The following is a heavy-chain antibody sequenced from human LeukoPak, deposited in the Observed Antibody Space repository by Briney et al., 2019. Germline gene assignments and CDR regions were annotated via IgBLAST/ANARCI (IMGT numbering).Heavy chain of an antibody. V-gene: IGHV4-59*08. Sequence: SETLSLTCTVSGGSISNYYWSWIRQPPGKGLEWIGYIYYSGSTNYNPSLKSRVTVSVDTSKNQFSLKLSSVTAADTAVYYCARWGGDYYDSSGYYSWGQGTLVTVSS. CDR2: IYYSGST. D-gene: IGHD3-22*01. CDR1: GGSISNYY. J-gene: IGHJ4*02. CDR3: ARWGGDYYDSSGYYS.